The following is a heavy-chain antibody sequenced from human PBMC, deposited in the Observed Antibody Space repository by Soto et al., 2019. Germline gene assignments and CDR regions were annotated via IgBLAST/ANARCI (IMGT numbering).Heavy chain of an antibody. D-gene: IGHD6-25*01. Sequence: QVQLVQSGAEVKKPGASVKVSCKASGYTFTGYYMHWVRQAPGQGLEWMGWINPNSGGTNYAQKFQGRVTMTRDTSISTAYMELSRLRSDDTAVYYCARERPPAAAVYYYYGMDVWGQGTTVTVSS. V-gene: IGHV1-2*02. CDR1: GYTFTGYY. CDR2: INPNSGGT. CDR3: ARERPPAAAVYYYYGMDV. J-gene: IGHJ6*02.